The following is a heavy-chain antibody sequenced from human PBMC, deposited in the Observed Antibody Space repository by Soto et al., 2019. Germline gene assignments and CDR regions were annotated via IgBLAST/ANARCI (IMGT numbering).Heavy chain of an antibody. J-gene: IGHJ6*02. CDR1: GGSISSYY. D-gene: IGHD1-1*01. CDR3: ARGQLEIRTWHYYYGMDV. CDR2: IYTSGST. Sequence: SETLSLTCTVSGGSISSYYWSWIRQPAGKGLEWIGRIYTSGSTNYNPSLKSRVTMSVDTSKNQFSLKLSSVTAADTAVYYCARGQLEIRTWHYYYGMDVWGQGTTVTVSS. V-gene: IGHV4-4*07.